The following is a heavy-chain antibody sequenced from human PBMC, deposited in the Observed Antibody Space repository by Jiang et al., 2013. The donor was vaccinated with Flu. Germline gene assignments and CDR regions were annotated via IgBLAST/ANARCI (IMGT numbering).Heavy chain of an antibody. V-gene: IGHV4-39*01. CDR1: GGSTSSSSYY. Sequence: LLKPSETLSLTCTVSGGSTSSSSYYWGWIRQPPGKGLEWIGSIYYSGSTYYNPSLKSRVTISVDTSKNQFSLKLSSVTAADTAVYYCARTGWIQLWFYWGQGTLVTVSS. D-gene: IGHD5-18*01. CDR3: ARTGWIQLWFY. CDR2: IYYSGST. J-gene: IGHJ4*02.